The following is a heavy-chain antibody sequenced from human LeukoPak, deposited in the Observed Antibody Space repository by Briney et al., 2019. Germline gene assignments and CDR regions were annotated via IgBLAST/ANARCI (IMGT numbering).Heavy chain of an antibody. V-gene: IGHV3-30*03. D-gene: IGHD2-2*01. Sequence: QAGGSLRLSCAASGFTFSSYGMHWVRQAPGKGLEWVAVISYDGSNKYYADSVKGRFTISRDNSKNTLYLQMNSLRAEDTAVYYCTRPESSSSLACDHWGQGTLVTVSS. CDR3: TRPESSSSLACDH. J-gene: IGHJ4*02. CDR1: GFTFSSYG. CDR2: ISYDGSNK.